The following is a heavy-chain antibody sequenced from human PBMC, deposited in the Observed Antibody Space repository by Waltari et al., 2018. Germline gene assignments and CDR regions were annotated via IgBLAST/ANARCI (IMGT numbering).Heavy chain of an antibody. CDR3: AKDSAGNSGSSDY. D-gene: IGHD6-6*01. CDR2: IKPDGSEK. Sequence: EVQLVESGGGLVQPGGSLRLSCAASGFSFDSNWMTWVRQVPGKGLEWVANIKPDGSEKLYVDSVKGRFAISRDNTKNSLYLQMNDVRAEDTAVYYCAKDSAGNSGSSDYWGQGTLVIVSS. CDR1: GFSFDSNW. J-gene: IGHJ4*02. V-gene: IGHV3-7*01.